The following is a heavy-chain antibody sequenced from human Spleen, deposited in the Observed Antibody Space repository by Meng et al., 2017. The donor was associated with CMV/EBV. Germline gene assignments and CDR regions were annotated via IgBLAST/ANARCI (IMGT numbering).Heavy chain of an antibody. CDR2: ISSGGDYI. D-gene: IGHD1-26*01. CDR1: GFTFISFS. Sequence: LSLTCAASGFTFISFSMYWVRQAPGKGLEWVSYISSGGDYIFYADSVKGRFTISRDNAKDLVFLHMNSLRADDTGVYYCARDLGIVGATVGFWGQGTLVTVSS. V-gene: IGHV3-21*06. J-gene: IGHJ4*02. CDR3: ARDLGIVGATVGF.